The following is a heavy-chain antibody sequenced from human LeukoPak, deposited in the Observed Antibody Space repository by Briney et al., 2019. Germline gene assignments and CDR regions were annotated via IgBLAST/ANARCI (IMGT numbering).Heavy chain of an antibody. CDR1: GGSMSGYF. CDR2: IYYSGST. J-gene: IGHJ1*01. V-gene: IGHV4-59*01. CDR3: ARSITSSWYRDFQH. Sequence: SETLSLTCTVSGGSMSGYFWSWIRQPPGKGLEWIGYIYYSGSTNYNPSLKSRVTISVDTSENQFSLKLSSVTAADTAVYYCARSITSSWYRDFQHWGQGTLVTVSS. D-gene: IGHD6-13*01.